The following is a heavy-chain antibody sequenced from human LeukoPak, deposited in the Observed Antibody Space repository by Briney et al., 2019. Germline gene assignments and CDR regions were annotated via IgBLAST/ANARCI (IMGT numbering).Heavy chain of an antibody. D-gene: IGHD6-19*01. CDR1: GFTFNTCD. V-gene: IGHV3-23*01. CDR3: ATDRGWYIDY. CDR2: ISVSGDST. Sequence: GGSLRLSCAASGFTFNTCDMNWVRQAPGKGLEWVSSISVSGDSTYYADSVKGRFTISRDNSKNTLYLQMNSLRAEDTAIYYCATDRGWYIDYWGQGTLVTVSS. J-gene: IGHJ4*02.